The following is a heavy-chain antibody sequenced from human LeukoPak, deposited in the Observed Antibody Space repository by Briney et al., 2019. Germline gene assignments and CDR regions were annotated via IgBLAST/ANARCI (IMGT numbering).Heavy chain of an antibody. CDR3: ARFLKRVDFWFWVDY. V-gene: IGHV3-11*04. J-gene: IGHJ4*02. CDR2: ISSSGNTI. CDR1: GFTFSDYY. Sequence: GGSLRLSCAASGFTFSDYYMSWIRHPPGKGLEWVSYISSSGNTIYYADSVKGRFTISRDNAKNSLYLHMNSLRAEDTAVYYCARFLKRVDFWFWVDYWGQGTLVTVSS. D-gene: IGHD3-3*01.